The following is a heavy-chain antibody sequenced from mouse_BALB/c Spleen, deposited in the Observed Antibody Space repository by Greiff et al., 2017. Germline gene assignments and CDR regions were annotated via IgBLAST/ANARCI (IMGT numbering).Heavy chain of an antibody. CDR3: ARREDYDLFAY. J-gene: IGHJ3*01. D-gene: IGHD2-4*01. V-gene: IGHV5-17*02. Sequence: EVQLVESGGGLVQPGGSRKLSCAASGFTFSSFGMHWVRQAPEKGLEWVAYISSGSSTIYYADTVKGRFTISRDNPKNTLFLQMTSLRSEDTAMYYCARREDYDLFAYWGQGTLVTVSA. CDR1: GFTFSSFG. CDR2: ISSGSSTI.